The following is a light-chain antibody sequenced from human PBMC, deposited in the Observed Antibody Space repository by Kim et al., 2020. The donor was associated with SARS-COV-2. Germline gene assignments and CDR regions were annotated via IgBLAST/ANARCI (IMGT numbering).Light chain of an antibody. CDR1: QSVSSNS. V-gene: IGKV3-20*01. CDR3: QQYGSSVSFT. J-gene: IGKJ4*01. CDR2: AAS. Sequence: EIVLTQSPGTLSLSPGERATLYCRASQSVSSNSLAWYQQKPGQAPRLLIYAASNRASGIPDRFNGGGSGTDFTLTISRLEPEDFAVYYCQQYGSSVSFTFGGGTKLEI.